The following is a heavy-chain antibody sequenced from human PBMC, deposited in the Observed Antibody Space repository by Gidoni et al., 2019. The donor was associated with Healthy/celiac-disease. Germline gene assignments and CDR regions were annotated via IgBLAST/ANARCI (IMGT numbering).Heavy chain of an antibody. Sequence: QVQLVQSGAEVKKPGASVKVSCKASGYTFTSYAMHWVRQAPGQRLEWMGWINAGNGNTKYSQKFQGRVTITRDTSASTAYMELSSLRSEDTAVYYCARDAGKVQLEQSYYYYYGMDVWGQGTTVTVSS. V-gene: IGHV1-3*01. CDR2: INAGNGNT. CDR3: ARDAGKVQLEQSYYYYYGMDV. J-gene: IGHJ6*02. CDR1: GYTFTSYA. D-gene: IGHD1-1*01.